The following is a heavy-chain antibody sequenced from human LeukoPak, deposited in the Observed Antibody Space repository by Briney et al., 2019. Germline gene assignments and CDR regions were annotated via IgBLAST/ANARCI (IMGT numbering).Heavy chain of an antibody. J-gene: IGHJ3*02. D-gene: IGHD6-19*01. CDR2: IKNSGNT. CDR1: GGSISSYY. Sequence: PSETLSLTCSVSGGSISSYYWSWIRQPAGKGLEWIGRIKNSGNTNYNPSLESRVTLSLDTSKNQFSLNLSSVTAADTAVYYCAREGSSSGWRPFDIWGQGTVVTDSS. CDR3: AREGSSSGWRPFDI. V-gene: IGHV4-4*07.